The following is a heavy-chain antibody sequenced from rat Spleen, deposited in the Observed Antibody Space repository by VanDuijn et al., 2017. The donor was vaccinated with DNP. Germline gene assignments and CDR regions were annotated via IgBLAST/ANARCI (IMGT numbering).Heavy chain of an antibody. Sequence: EVQLVESGGGLVQPGRSRKFSCAASGFTFRHYDMAWVRQAPTKGLEWVASISTAGGSTYYPDSVKGRFTISRDNAKSTLYLQMNSRRSEDTATYYCTTGRYYYSGGGLYWGQGVMVTVSS. CDR2: ISTAGGST. D-gene: IGHD1-1*01. CDR3: TTGRYYYSGGGLY. J-gene: IGHJ2*01. V-gene: IGHV5-27*01. CDR1: GFTFRHYD.